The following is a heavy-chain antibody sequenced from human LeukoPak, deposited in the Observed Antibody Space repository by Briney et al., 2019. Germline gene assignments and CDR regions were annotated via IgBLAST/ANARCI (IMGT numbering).Heavy chain of an antibody. CDR1: GFNFGNYW. Sequence: GESLKISCKGSGFNFGNYWIGWVRQMPGKGLEWMGIIYPGDSDTRYSPSFQGQVTFSADKSISTAYLQWSSLKASDTAMYYCARLSDGYNDYWGQGTLVTVSS. CDR3: ARLSDGYNDY. CDR2: IYPGDSDT. V-gene: IGHV5-51*01. D-gene: IGHD5-24*01. J-gene: IGHJ4*02.